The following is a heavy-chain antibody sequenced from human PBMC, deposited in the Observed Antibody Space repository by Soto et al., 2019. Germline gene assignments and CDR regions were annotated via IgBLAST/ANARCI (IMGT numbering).Heavy chain of an antibody. CDR2: IIPLFGIA. J-gene: IGHJ6*02. CDR3: AGGEGETTMENV. V-gene: IGHV1-69*01. D-gene: IGHD1-1*01. CDR1: GGTLLSYT. Sequence: QVQLVQSGAEVKKPGSSVKVSCKASGGTLLSYTISWVRQAPGQGLEWMGGIIPLFGIANYAQKCQGRVRITADESTGVAYMELSSLRSEDTAVDYCAGGEGETTMENVWGQGATVNVSS.